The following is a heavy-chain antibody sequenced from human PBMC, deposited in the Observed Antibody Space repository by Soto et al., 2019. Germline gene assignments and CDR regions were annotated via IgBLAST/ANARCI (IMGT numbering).Heavy chain of an antibody. CDR2: ISAYNGNT. J-gene: IGHJ4*02. CDR1: GYTFTSYG. Sequence: QVQLVQSGAEVKKPGASVKVSCKASGYTFTSYGISWVRQAPGQGLEWMGWISAYNGNTNYAQKLQVRVTMTTDTSTSTAYMELRSLRSDDTAVYYCARDRGRANWGSMVSFDYWGQGTLVTVSS. D-gene: IGHD7-27*01. V-gene: IGHV1-18*01. CDR3: ARDRGRANWGSMVSFDY.